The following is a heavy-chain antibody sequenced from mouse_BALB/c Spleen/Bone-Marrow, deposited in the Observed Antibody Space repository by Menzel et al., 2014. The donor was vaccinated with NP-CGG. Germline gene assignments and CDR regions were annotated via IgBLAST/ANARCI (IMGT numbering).Heavy chain of an antibody. CDR1: TVDFSRYW. CDR2: INPDSRTI. V-gene: IGHV4-1*02. CDR3: ARRDYYYGMDY. Sequence: PAATVDFSRYWMSWVRQAPGKGLEWIGEINPDSRTINSTPSLKDKFIISRDKGKNTLYLEMSKVRSEDTALYYCARRDYYYGMDYWGQGTPVTVSS. D-gene: IGHD3-3*01. J-gene: IGHJ4*01.